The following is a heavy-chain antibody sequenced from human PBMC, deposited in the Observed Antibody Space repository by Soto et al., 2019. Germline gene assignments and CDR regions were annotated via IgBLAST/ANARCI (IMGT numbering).Heavy chain of an antibody. CDR1: GTTFSSYA. CDR2: IIPFSGTA. Sequence: SVKVSCKASGTTFSSYAISWVRQAPGQGLEWMGGIIPFSGTANYAQKFQGRVTITADESTNTAYMEVNSLRSDDTAVYYCATFHYYDSSAYPAPSYYFDYWGQGSLVTVS. V-gene: IGHV1-69*13. CDR3: ATFHYYDSSAYPAPSYYFDY. D-gene: IGHD3-22*01. J-gene: IGHJ4*02.